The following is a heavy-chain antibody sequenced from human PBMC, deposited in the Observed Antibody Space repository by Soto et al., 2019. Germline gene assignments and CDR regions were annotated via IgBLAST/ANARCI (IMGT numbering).Heavy chain of an antibody. CDR3: ARYDSRGDYFDY. CDR1: GYSFISFW. V-gene: IGHV5-51*03. CDR2: IYPSDSDN. Sequence: EVQLVQSGTEVKKPGESLKISCKGSGYSFISFWIGWVRQMPGKGLEWMGAIYPSDSDNRNSPSFQGQVTISVDKSISTAFLHWSSLKASDTAMYYCARYDSRGDYFDYWGQGTLVTVSS. D-gene: IGHD3-22*01. J-gene: IGHJ4*02.